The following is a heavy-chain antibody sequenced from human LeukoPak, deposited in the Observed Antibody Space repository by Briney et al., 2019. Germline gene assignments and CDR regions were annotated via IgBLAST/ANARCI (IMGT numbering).Heavy chain of an antibody. CDR3: ARALSAVAGTSDYFDY. J-gene: IGHJ4*02. CDR1: GFTVSSNY. V-gene: IGHV3-66*01. D-gene: IGHD6-19*01. CDR2: IYSGGST. Sequence: GGSLRLSCAASGFTVSSNYMSWVRQAPGKGLEWVSVIYSGGSTYYADSVKGRFTISRDNSKNTLYLQMNSLRAEDTAVYYCARALSAVAGTSDYFDYWGQGTLVTVSS.